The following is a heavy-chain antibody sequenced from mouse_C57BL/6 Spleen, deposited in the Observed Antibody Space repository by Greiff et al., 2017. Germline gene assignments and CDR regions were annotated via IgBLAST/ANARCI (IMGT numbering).Heavy chain of an antibody. CDR3: ARHGGGLPYYFDY. J-gene: IGHJ2*01. D-gene: IGHD1-1*02. CDR2: ISGGGGNP. CDR1: GFTFSSYT. Sequence: EVQGVESGGGLVKPGGSLKLSCAASGFTFSSYTMSWVRQTPEKRLEWVATISGGGGNPYYPDSVKGRFTISRYNAKNTLYLQMSSLRAEDTALYYGARHGGGLPYYFDYWGQGTTLTVSS. V-gene: IGHV5-9*01.